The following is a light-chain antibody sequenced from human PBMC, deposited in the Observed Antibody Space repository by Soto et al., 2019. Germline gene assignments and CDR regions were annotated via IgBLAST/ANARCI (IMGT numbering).Light chain of an antibody. CDR2: GAS. V-gene: IGKV3D-15*03. CDR3: QQYHNWPRT. Sequence: EIVMTQSPATLSVSPGERATLSCRASQRVSSDLAWYQQKPGQAPSLLIYGASIRATGIPARFSGSGSGTEFTLSISILQSEAFRVYYCQQYHNWPRTFGQGTKLEIK. J-gene: IGKJ1*01. CDR1: QRVSSD.